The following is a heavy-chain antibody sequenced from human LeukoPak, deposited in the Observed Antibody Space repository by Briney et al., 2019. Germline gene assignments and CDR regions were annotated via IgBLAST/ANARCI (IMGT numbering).Heavy chain of an antibody. D-gene: IGHD1-26*01. V-gene: IGHV1-2*06. CDR1: GYTFTSYG. CDR3: ASQGVGATFSIF. J-gene: IGHJ4*02. CDR2: INPNSGGT. Sequence: GASVKVSCKASGYTFTSYGISWVRQAPGQGLEWMGRINPNSGGTNYAQKFQGRVTMTRDTSISTAYMELSRLRSDDTAVYYCASQGVGATFSIFWGQGTLVTVSS.